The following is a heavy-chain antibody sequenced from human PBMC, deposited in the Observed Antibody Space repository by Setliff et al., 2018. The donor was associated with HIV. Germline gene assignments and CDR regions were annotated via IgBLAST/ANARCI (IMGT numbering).Heavy chain of an antibody. CDR3: ARGSSSIAAAYPDALDI. V-gene: IGHV1-18*01. CDR1: GYTITIYS. CDR2: ISGYNGNT. J-gene: IGHJ3*02. D-gene: IGHD6-13*01. Sequence: ASVKVSCKASGYTITIYSINWVRQAPGQGLEWMGSISGYNGNTNYAQKFQGRVTMTTDTSTSTAYMELRSLRSDDTAVYYCARGSSSIAAAYPDALDIWGQGTMVTVSS.